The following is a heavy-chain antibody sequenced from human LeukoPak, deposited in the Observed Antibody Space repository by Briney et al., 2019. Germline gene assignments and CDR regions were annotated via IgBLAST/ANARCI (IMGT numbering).Heavy chain of an antibody. J-gene: IGHJ4*02. CDR3: AKDPPETTTVTFFDY. V-gene: IGHV3-23*01. D-gene: IGHD4-17*01. CDR1: GFTFSSYA. CDR2: ISGSGGST. Sequence: GGSLRLSCAASGFTFSSYAMSWVRQAPGKGLEWVSAISGSGGSTYYADSVRGRFTISRDNSKNTLNLQMNSLRAEDTAVYYCAKDPPETTTVTFFDYWGQGTLVTVSS.